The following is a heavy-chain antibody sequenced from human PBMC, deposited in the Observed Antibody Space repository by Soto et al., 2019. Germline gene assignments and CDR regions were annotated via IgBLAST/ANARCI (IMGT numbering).Heavy chain of an antibody. CDR1: NNSISSSNYY. D-gene: IGHD2-2*02. J-gene: IGHJ5*02. Sequence: EPMPLTSTETNNSISSSNYYWGWLRQPPGKGLEWIGSVYYTGSTDYNPSLKSRVTISVDRSKNQFSLKLSSLTAADTVVYFIARLYRTSPPPYTSWGQATLVT. CDR2: VYYTGST. CDR3: ARLYRTSPPPYTS. V-gene: IGHV4-39*01.